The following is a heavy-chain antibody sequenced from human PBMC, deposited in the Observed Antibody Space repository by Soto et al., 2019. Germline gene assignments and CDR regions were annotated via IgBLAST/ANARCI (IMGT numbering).Heavy chain of an antibody. J-gene: IGHJ4*02. CDR1: GFTFSSYD. CDR3: VRDDFGLGIDY. Sequence: PGGSLRLSCAASGFTFSSYDMHWVRQATGKGLEWVSAIGTAGDTYYPGSVKGRFTISRENAKNSLYLQMNSLRAGDTAVYYCVRDDFGLGIDYWGLGTLDTVSS. CDR2: IGTAGDT. V-gene: IGHV3-13*04. D-gene: IGHD1-26*01.